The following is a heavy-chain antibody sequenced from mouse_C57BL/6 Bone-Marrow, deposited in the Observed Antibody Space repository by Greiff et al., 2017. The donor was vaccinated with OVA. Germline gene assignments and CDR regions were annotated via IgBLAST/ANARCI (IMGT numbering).Heavy chain of an antibody. CDR3: ARSNSNYDY. Sequence: VQLVESGPELVKPGASVKISCKASGYAFSSSWMNWVKQRPGKGLEWIGRFYPGDGDTNYNGKFKGKATLTADKSSSTAYMQLSSLTSEDSAVYFCARSNSNYDYWGQGTTLTVSS. J-gene: IGHJ2*01. CDR1: GYAFSSSW. CDR2: FYPGDGDT. D-gene: IGHD2-5*01. V-gene: IGHV1-82*01.